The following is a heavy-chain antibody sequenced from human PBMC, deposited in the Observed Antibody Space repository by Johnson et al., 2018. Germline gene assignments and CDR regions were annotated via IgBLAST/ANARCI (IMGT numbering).Heavy chain of an antibody. CDR1: GGTFSSYT. CDR2: IIPILGIA. D-gene: IGHD1-26*01. V-gene: IGHV1-69*02. Sequence: QVQLVQSGAEVKKPGSSVKVSCKASGGTFSSYTISWVRQAPGQGLEWMGRIIPILGIANYAQKFQGRVTITADKSTGTAYMELSSLRSEDTAVYYCASIVGATGDPPGREHPGGQGTRVTVSS. J-gene: IGHJ5*02. CDR3: ASIVGATGDPPGREHP.